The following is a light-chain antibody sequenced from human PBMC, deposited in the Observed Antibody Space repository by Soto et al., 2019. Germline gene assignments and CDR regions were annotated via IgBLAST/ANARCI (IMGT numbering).Light chain of an antibody. CDR2: DAS. CDR3: QQRSNWPT. CDR1: QSISFY. Sequence: EIVLTQSPATLSLSPGERATLSCRASQSISFYLTWYQHKPVQAPRLLIYDASNRATGIPARFSGSGYGTDFTLTISSLEHEDFAVYYCQQRSNWPTFGQGTRLEIK. J-gene: IGKJ5*01. V-gene: IGKV3-11*01.